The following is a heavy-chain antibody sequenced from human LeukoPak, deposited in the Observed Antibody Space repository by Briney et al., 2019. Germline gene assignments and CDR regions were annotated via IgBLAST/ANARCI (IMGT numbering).Heavy chain of an antibody. CDR2: ISWNSGSI. D-gene: IGHD6-13*01. V-gene: IGHV3-9*01. CDR1: GFTFDDYA. J-gene: IGHJ4*02. Sequence: PGRSLRLSCAASGFTFDDYAMHWVRQAPGKGLEWVSGISWNSGSIGYADSVEGRFTISRDNAKNSLYLQMNSLRAEDTALYYCAKDVSYSSSWYHLDYWGQGTLVTVSS. CDR3: AKDVSYSSSWYHLDY.